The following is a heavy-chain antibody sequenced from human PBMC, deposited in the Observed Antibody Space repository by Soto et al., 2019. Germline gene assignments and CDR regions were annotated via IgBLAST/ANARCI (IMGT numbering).Heavy chain of an antibody. V-gene: IGHV3-33*05. CDR1: GFTFRSYV. D-gene: IGHD3-16*01. Sequence: QVRLVESGGGVVQPGTSLRLSCVGSGFTFRSYVIHWVRQAPGKGLEWVALTSYDGSNNFYGDSVKGRFTISRHNSRNTVELQMDSLTFKDTALYYCARWGTTGGLDVCGQGTLVSVSS. J-gene: IGHJ4*02. CDR2: TSYDGSNN. CDR3: ARWGTTGGLDV.